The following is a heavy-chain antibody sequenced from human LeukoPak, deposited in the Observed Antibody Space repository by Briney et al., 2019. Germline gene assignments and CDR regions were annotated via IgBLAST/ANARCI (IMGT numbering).Heavy chain of an antibody. CDR3: AKNGPGTPFYYDYWYYYYGMDV. CDR2: ISYDGSNK. Sequence: GGSLRLSCAASGFTFSSYAMHWVRQAPGKGLEWVAVISYDGSNKYYADSVKGRFTISRDNSKNTLYLQMNSLRAEDTAVYYCAKNGPGTPFYYDYWYYYYGMDVWGQGTTVTVSS. J-gene: IGHJ6*02. V-gene: IGHV3-30*18. CDR1: GFTFSSYA. D-gene: IGHD3-3*01.